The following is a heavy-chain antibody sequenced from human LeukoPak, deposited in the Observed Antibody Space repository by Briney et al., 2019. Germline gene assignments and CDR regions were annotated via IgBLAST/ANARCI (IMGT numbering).Heavy chain of an antibody. CDR3: ARHEGITMIMN. CDR2: IYSGGST. CDR1: GFIVSTNY. J-gene: IGHJ4*02. V-gene: IGHV3-66*04. D-gene: IGHD3-22*01. Sequence: PGGSLRLSCAAAGFIVSTNYVSLGRQAPGEGLEWGSVIYSGGSTYYADSVKGRFTISRDKSNNSLYLQMNSLRAEDTAVYYCARHEGITMIMNWGQGTLVTVSS.